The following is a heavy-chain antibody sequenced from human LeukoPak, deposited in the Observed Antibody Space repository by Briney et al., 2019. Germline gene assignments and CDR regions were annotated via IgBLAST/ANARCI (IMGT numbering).Heavy chain of an antibody. CDR3: ARDLSWEYYFDY. CDR2: INPNSGGT. D-gene: IGHD6-13*01. Sequence: ASVPDSLLSSVYTFTDYHMHWLRQPPGQGLAWMGWINPNSGGTNYAQKFQGRVTMTRDTSISTAYMELSRLRSDDTAVYYCARDLSWEYYFDYWGQGTLVTVSS. V-gene: IGHV1-2*02. CDR1: VYTFTDYH. J-gene: IGHJ4*02.